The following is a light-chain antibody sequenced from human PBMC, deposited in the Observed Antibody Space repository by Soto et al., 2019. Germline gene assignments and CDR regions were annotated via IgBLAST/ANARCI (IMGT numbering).Light chain of an antibody. J-gene: IGLJ1*01. CDR3: SSYTSSSTYV. V-gene: IGLV2-14*01. CDR1: SSDVGGYNY. CDR2: DVS. Sequence: QSVLTQPASVSGSPGQSITISCTGTSSDVGGYNYVSWYQQHPGKAPKLMIYDVSNRPSGVSNRFSGSKSGNTASLTISGLQAEDEADYYCSSYTSSSTYVFGTGTMVTVL.